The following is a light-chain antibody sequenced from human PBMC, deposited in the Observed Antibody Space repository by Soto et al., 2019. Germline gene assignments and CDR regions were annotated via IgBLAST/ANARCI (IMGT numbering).Light chain of an antibody. CDR1: QTVSKY. Sequence: DIQMTQSPPSLSASVGDRVTITCRTSQTVSKYLNWYQQKPGKAPDLLVYTTSTLHSGVPSRFSVSGSGTDFTLTITSLQPEDFATYYCQQNYSLPRTFGPGTRVE. CDR3: QQNYSLPRT. J-gene: IGKJ1*01. CDR2: TTS. V-gene: IGKV1-39*01.